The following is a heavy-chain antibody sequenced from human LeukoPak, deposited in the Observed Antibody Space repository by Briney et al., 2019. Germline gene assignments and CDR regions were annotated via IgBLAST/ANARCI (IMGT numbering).Heavy chain of an antibody. J-gene: IGHJ5*02. CDR3: ARESMVRGATNWFDP. V-gene: IGHV4-39*07. Sequence: PSETLSLTCTVSRGSISSSSNYWGWIRQPRGKGLEWIVSIYYSGITYYNLSLKSRVTISVDTSKNQFSLKLSSVTAADTAVYYCARESMVRGATNWFDPWGQGTLVTVSS. CDR1: RGSISSSSNY. CDR2: IYYSGIT. D-gene: IGHD3-10*01.